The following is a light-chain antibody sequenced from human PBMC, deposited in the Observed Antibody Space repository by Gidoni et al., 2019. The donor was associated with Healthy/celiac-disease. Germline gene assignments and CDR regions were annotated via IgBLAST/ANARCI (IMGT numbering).Light chain of an antibody. CDR2: DAS. CDR1: QAISNY. Sequence: DIQMTQSPSSLSASVGDRVTITCQASQAISNYLNWYQQKPGKAPKLLIYDASNLETGVPSRFSGSGSGTDFTFTISSLQPEDIATYYCQQYDDLPRTFGPGTKVDSK. CDR3: QQYDDLPRT. J-gene: IGKJ3*01. V-gene: IGKV1-33*01.